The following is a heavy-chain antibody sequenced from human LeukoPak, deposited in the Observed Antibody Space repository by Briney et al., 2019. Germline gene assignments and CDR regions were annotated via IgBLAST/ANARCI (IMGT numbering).Heavy chain of an antibody. V-gene: IGHV1-2*02. CDR2: INPNSGGT. CDR1: GYTFTGYY. Sequence: GASVKVSCKASGYTFTGYYMHWVRQAPGLGLESMGWINPNSGGTNYAQKFQGRVTMTRDTSISTAYMELSRLRSDDTAVYYCARGDRIQLWLLYYFDYWGQGTLVTVSS. CDR3: ARGDRIQLWLLYYFDY. D-gene: IGHD5-18*01. J-gene: IGHJ4*02.